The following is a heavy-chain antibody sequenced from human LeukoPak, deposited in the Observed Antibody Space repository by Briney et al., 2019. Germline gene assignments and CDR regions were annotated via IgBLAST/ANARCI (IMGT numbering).Heavy chain of an antibody. CDR2: IHYSGST. CDR1: GDSISSYY. Sequence: PSETLSLTCTVSGDSISSYYWSWIRQPPGKGLEWIGYIHYSGSTNYNPSLKSRVTISVDTSKNHFSLKLTSVTAADTAVYYCARYLGYCSGGICYTLDVWGQGTTVTVSS. CDR3: ARYLGYCSGGICYTLDV. V-gene: IGHV4-59*01. D-gene: IGHD2-15*01. J-gene: IGHJ6*02.